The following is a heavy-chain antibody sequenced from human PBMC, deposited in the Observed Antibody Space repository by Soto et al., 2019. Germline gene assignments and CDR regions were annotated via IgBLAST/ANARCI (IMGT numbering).Heavy chain of an antibody. CDR2: IYYSGST. CDR3: ARKYCSGGSCYETWFDP. V-gene: IGHV4-59*08. J-gene: IGHJ5*02. Sequence: QVQLQESGPGLVKPSETLSLTCTVSGGSISTYYWSWIRQPPGKGLEWIGYIYYSGSTNYNPSLKSRVTISVDTSKNQCSLKLSSVTAADTAVYYCARKYCSGGSCYETWFDPWGQGTLVTVSS. D-gene: IGHD2-15*01. CDR1: GGSISTYY.